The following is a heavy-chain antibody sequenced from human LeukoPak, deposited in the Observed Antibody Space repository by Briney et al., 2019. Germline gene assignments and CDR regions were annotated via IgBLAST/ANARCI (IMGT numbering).Heavy chain of an antibody. Sequence: ASVKVSCKASGYTFTDYYMHWVRQAPGQGLEWMGWINPNSAGTNYAQKFQGRVTMTRDTSISTAYMELSRLRSDDTAVYYCARDEGTYYYDSSGYYYNYWGQGTLVTVSS. J-gene: IGHJ4*02. CDR1: GYTFTDYY. V-gene: IGHV1-2*02. CDR3: ARDEGTYYYDSSGYYYNY. D-gene: IGHD3-22*01. CDR2: INPNSAGT.